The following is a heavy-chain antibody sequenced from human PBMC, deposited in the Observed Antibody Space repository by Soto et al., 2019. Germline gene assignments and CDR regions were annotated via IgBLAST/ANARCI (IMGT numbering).Heavy chain of an antibody. CDR1: GFSLSTIGVG. CDR3: AQRRFGGDVDY. D-gene: IGHD2-21*02. V-gene: IGHV2-5*02. Sequence: QITLKESGATLVKPTQTLTQTCTFSGFSLSTIGVGVGWFRQPHGTALEWLALIYWDDDKRYSPSLKSRLTITKDTSKHLVVLRMTTMEPVDTATYYCAQRRFGGDVDYWGRGTLVSVSS. J-gene: IGHJ4*02. CDR2: IYWDDDK.